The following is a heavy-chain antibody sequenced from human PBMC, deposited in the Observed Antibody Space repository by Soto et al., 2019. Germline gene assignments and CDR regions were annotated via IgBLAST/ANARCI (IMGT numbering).Heavy chain of an antibody. CDR1: GFTFSSYW. CDR2: MNSDGSST. V-gene: IGHV3-74*01. D-gene: IGHD3-9*01. J-gene: IGHJ5*02. CDR3: VRDQGILTGFFFDP. Sequence: EVQLVESGGGLVQPGGSLRLSCAASGFTFSSYWMHWVRQAPGKGLVWVSHMNSDGSSTSYADSVKGRFTISRDNAKNTLYLQMNSPRVEDTAVYYCVRDQGILTGFFFDPWGQGTLVTVSS.